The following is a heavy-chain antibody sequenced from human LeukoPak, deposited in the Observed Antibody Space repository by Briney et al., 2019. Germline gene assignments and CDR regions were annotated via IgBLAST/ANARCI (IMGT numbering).Heavy chain of an antibody. V-gene: IGHV5-51*01. J-gene: IGHJ3*02. Sequence: GESLKISCKGSGYSFTSYWIGWVRQMPGKGLEWMGIIYPGDSDTRYSPSFQGQVTISADKSISTAYLQWGSLKASDTAMYYCATRYCTNGVCYQNDAFDIWGQGTMVTVSS. CDR2: IYPGDSDT. D-gene: IGHD2-8*01. CDR1: GYSFTSYW. CDR3: ATRYCTNGVCYQNDAFDI.